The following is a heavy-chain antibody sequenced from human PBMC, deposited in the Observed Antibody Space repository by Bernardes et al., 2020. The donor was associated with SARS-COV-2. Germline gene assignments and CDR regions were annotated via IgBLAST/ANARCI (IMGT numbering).Heavy chain of an antibody. Sequence: GSLRLSCPVSGFPFSTSAMSWVRQAPGKGLEWVSGISNGGYNTYYADSVKGRFTISRDISKNTLFLQMDSLRADDTAVYYCAKEVPANDYWGQGTLVTVSS. CDR1: GFPFSTSA. J-gene: IGHJ4*02. V-gene: IGHV3-23*01. D-gene: IGHD2-2*01. CDR3: AKEVPANDY. CDR2: ISNGGYNT.